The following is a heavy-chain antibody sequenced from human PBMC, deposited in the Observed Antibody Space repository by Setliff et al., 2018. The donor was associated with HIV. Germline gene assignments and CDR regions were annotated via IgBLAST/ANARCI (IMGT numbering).Heavy chain of an antibody. CDR3: ATSGIAAAGRGFNWFDP. V-gene: IGHV4-4*08. Sequence: SETLSLTCTVSGGSISSYYWSWIRQPPGKGLEWIGYIYTSGSTNYNPSLKSRVTISVDTPKNQFSLKLSSVTAADTAVYYCATSGIAAAGRGFNWFDPWGQGTLVTVSS. CDR2: IYTSGST. CDR1: GGSISSYY. D-gene: IGHD6-13*01. J-gene: IGHJ5*02.